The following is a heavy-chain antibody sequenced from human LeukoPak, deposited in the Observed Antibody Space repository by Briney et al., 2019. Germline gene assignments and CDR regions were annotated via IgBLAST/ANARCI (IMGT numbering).Heavy chain of an antibody. CDR1: GGTFSSYA. CDR3: ARGGRILDSSSLLGTRGNWFDP. V-gene: IGHV1-69*04. D-gene: IGHD6-13*01. CDR2: IIPILGIA. J-gene: IGHJ5*02. Sequence: ASVKVSCKASGGTFSSYAISWVRQAPGQGLEWMGRIIPILGIANYAQKFQGRVTITADKSTSTAYMELSSLRSEDTAVYYCARGGRILDSSSLLGTRGNWFDPWGQGTLVTVSS.